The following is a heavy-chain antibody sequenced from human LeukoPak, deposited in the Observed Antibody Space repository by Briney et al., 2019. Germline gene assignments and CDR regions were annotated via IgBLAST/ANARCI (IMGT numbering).Heavy chain of an antibody. CDR2: ILYSGYA. V-gene: IGHV4-61*03. Sequence: SETLYLTCTVSGDSVTSGDYYWNWIRQPPGRGLEWIGYILYSGYASYNPSFWSRVTISVDTSKNHVFLRLTSVTPADTALYYCARGRDPYKVGYWGQGTLVTVSS. CDR3: ARGRDPYKVGY. D-gene: IGHD5-24*01. CDR1: GDSVTSGDYY. J-gene: IGHJ1*01.